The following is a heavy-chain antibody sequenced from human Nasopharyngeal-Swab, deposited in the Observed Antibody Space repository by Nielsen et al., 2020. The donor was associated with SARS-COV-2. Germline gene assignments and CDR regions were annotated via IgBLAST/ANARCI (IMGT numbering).Heavy chain of an antibody. CDR3: TRCGGGCYSGRDY. CDR2: IRSKGNNYAT. J-gene: IGHJ4*02. V-gene: IGHV3-73*01. D-gene: IGHD2-15*01. Sequence: ETLSLTCAASGFTFSDSAIHWVRQASGEGLEWVARIRSKGNNYATAYAASVKGRFTIFRDDPTNTAYLQMNSLKTEDTAVYYCTRCGGGCYSGRDYWGQGTLVTVSS. CDR1: GFTFSDSA.